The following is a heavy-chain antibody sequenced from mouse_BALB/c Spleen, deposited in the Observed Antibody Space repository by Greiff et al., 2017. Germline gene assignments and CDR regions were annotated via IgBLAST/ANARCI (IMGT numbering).Heavy chain of an antibody. D-gene: IGHD2-14*01. Sequence: QVQLKESGPGLVAPSQSLSITCTVSGFSLTSYGVHWVRQPPGKGLEWLGVIWAGGSTNYNSALMSRLSISKDNSKSQVFLKMNSLQTDDTAMYYCARDAYYRYGDYAMDYWGQGTSVTVSS. J-gene: IGHJ4*01. V-gene: IGHV2-9*02. CDR1: GFSLTSYG. CDR2: IWAGGST. CDR3: ARDAYYRYGDYAMDY.